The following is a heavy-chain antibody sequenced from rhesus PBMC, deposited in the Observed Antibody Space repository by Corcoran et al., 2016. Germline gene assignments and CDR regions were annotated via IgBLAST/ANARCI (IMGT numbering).Heavy chain of an antibody. CDR1: GCSISRSNW. J-gene: IGHJ4*01. CDR2: ISGSSGST. Sequence: QVQLQESGPGLVKPSVTLSLTCAVSGCSISRSNWWSGIRQPPGKGLEWIGYISGSSGSTYYNPSLKSRVTISTDTSKNQFSLKLSSVTAADTAVYYCARSIWTGYYTYPHFDYWGQGVLVTVSS. D-gene: IGHD3-3*01. CDR3: ARSIWTGYYTYPHFDY. V-gene: IGHV4-65*01.